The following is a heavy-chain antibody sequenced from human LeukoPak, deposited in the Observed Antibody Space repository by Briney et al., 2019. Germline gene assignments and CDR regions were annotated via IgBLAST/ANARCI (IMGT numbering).Heavy chain of an antibody. V-gene: IGHV1-2*02. CDR2: INPNTGGT. J-gene: IGHJ5*02. CDR1: GYTFTGYY. Sequence: ASVKVSCKASGYTFTGYYMHWVRQAPGQGLEWMGWINPNTGGTNYAQKFQGRVTMTRDTSISTAYMELSRLRSDDTALYHCARDVGTNYGGIGPWGQGTLVTVSS. CDR3: ARDVGTNYGGIGP. D-gene: IGHD4/OR15-4a*01.